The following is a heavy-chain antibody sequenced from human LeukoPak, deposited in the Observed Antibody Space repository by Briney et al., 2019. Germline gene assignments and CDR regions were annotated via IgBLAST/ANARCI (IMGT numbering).Heavy chain of an antibody. CDR1: GFTFSSYW. CDR3: ASPEYYYDSSGAGAFDI. V-gene: IGHV3-7*01. D-gene: IGHD3-22*01. J-gene: IGHJ3*02. Sequence: GGSLRLSCAASGFTFSSYWMSWVRQAPGKGLEWVANIKQDGSEKYYVDSVKGRFTISRDNAKNSLYLQMNSLRAEDTAVYYCASPEYYYDSSGAGAFDIWGQGTMVTVSS. CDR2: IKQDGSEK.